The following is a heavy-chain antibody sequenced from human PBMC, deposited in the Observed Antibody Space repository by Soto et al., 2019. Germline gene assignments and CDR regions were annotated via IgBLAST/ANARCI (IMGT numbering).Heavy chain of an antibody. Sequence: ASVKVSCKASGYTFTGYYMHWVRQAPGQGFEWMGWINPNSGGTNYAQKFQGRVTMTRDTSISTAYMELSRLRSDDTAVYYCARDSEQWLVEYYYYYGMDVWGQGTTVTVSS. CDR1: GYTFTGYY. V-gene: IGHV1-2*02. CDR3: ARDSEQWLVEYYYYYGMDV. CDR2: INPNSGGT. J-gene: IGHJ6*02. D-gene: IGHD6-19*01.